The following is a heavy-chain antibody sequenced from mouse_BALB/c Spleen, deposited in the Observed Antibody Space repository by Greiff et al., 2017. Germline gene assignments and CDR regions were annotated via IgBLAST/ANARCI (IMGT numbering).Heavy chain of an antibody. Sequence: EVKLMESGGGLVKPGGSLKLSCAASGFTFSSYAMSWVRQSPEKRLEWVAEISSGGSYTYYPDTVTGRFTISRDNAKNTLYLEMSSLRSEDTAMYYCASYYGYPLYAMDYWGQGTSVTVSS. J-gene: IGHJ4*01. CDR1: GFTFSSYA. CDR2: ISSGGSYT. D-gene: IGHD1-2*01. CDR3: ASYYGYPLYAMDY. V-gene: IGHV5-9-4*01.